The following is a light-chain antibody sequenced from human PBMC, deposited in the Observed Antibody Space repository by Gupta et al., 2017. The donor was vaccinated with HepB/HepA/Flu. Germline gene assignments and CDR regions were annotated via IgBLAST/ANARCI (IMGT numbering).Light chain of an antibody. CDR1: ALPKQY. J-gene: IGLJ3*02. CDR3: QSADSSGTYRV. V-gene: IGLV3-25*03. CDR2: KDS. Sequence: YELTQPPSLPVSPGQTARITCSGDALPKQYAYWYQQKPDQAPVLVIYKDSERPSGIPERFSGSSSGTTVTLTISGVQAEDEADYYCQSADSSGTYRVFGGGTKLTVL.